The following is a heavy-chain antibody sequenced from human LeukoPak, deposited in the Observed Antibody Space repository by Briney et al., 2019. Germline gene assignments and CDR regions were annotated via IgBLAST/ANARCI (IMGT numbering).Heavy chain of an antibody. V-gene: IGHV3-7*01. CDR1: GFTFSTYW. J-gene: IGHJ4*02. CDR3: ASPYCSSTSCSTLHDY. CDR2: IKQDGGEK. Sequence: PGGSLRLSCAASGFTFSTYWMNWVRQAPGKGLEWVANIKQDGGEKYYVDSVKGRFTISRDNAKSSLYLQMNSLRAEDTAVYYCASPYCSSTSCSTLHDYWGQGPLVTVSS. D-gene: IGHD2-2*01.